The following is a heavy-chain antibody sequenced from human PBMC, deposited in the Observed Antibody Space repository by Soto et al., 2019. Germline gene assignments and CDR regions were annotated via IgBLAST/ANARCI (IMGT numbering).Heavy chain of an antibody. D-gene: IGHD3-10*01. Sequence: GASVKVSCKASGGTFSSYAISWVRQAPGQGLEWMGGIIPIFGTANYAQKFQGRVTITADESTSTAYMELSSLRSEDTAVYYCARGLDRGDGYNYFDYWGQGTLVTVSS. V-gene: IGHV1-69*13. CDR2: IIPIFGTA. J-gene: IGHJ4*02. CDR1: GGTFSSYA. CDR3: ARGLDRGDGYNYFDY.